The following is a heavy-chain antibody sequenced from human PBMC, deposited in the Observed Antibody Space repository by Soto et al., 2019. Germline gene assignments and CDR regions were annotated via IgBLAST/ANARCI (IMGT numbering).Heavy chain of an antibody. CDR1: GGSISSYY. CDR2: IYNSRST. D-gene: IGHD6-13*01. Sequence: PSETLSLTCTVSGGSISSYYWSWIRQHAGKGLEWFGRIYNSRSTNYHPSLKSRVTMSVYTPKVRSSLKLSSVTAAYTAVYYCARDGAGAAAGTSHYYYYYGKDVWGQGTTVTVSS. J-gene: IGHJ6*02. CDR3: ARDGAGAAAGTSHYYYYYGKDV. V-gene: IGHV4-4*07.